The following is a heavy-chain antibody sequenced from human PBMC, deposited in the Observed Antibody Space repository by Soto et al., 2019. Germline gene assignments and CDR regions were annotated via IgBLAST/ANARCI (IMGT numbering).Heavy chain of an antibody. CDR1: GGSISSYY. V-gene: IGHV4-59*01. J-gene: IGHJ4*02. CDR2: IYYSGST. Sequence: SETLSLTCTVSGGSISSYYWSWFRQPPGKGLEWIGYIYYSGSTNYNPSLKSRVTISVDTSKNQFSLKLSSVTAADTAVYYCAREEDCSGGSCYPGLIDYWGQGTLVTVSS. D-gene: IGHD2-15*01. CDR3: AREEDCSGGSCYPGLIDY.